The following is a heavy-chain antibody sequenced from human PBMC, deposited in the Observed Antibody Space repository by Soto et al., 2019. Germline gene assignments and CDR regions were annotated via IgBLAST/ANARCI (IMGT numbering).Heavy chain of an antibody. Sequence: QVQLVQSGAEVKKPGSSVKVSCKASGGTFSSYAISWVRQAPGQGLEWMGGVIPIFGTAYFAQKFQGRVTITADESTSRAYMELSSLRSEDTAVYYCAGYSGGWYDYYYYGMDVWGQGTTVTVSS. CDR2: VIPIFGTA. D-gene: IGHD6-19*01. CDR1: GGTFSSYA. CDR3: AGYSGGWYDYYYYGMDV. V-gene: IGHV1-69*01. J-gene: IGHJ6*02.